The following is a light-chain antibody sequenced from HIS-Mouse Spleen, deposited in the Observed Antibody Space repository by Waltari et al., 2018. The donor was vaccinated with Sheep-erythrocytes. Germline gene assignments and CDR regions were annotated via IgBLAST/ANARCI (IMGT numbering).Light chain of an antibody. CDR3: CSYAGSYNHV. CDR2: YVS. Sequence: QSALTQPRAVSGSPGQSVTIPRTVTSRDVGGFNYVCWYQQHQGKAPKLMFYYVSKRPSGVPDRFSGSKSGNTASLTISGLQAEDEADYYCCSYAGSYNHVFATGTKVTVL. CDR1: SRDVGGFNY. V-gene: IGLV2-11*01. J-gene: IGLJ1*01.